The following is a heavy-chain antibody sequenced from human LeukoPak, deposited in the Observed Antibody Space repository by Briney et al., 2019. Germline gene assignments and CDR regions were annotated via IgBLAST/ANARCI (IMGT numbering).Heavy chain of an antibody. V-gene: IGHV1-18*01. D-gene: IGHD3-3*01. J-gene: IGHJ4*02. CDR1: GYTFTSYG. CDR2: ITPYNGNT. CDR3: ARAVPPNLEWFYY. Sequence: GASVEVSCKASGYTFTSYGISWVRQAPGQGLEWMGWITPYNGNTNYAQKLQGRVTMTTDTSTSTAYMELRSLRSDDTAVYYCARAVPPNLEWFYYWGQGTPVTVSS.